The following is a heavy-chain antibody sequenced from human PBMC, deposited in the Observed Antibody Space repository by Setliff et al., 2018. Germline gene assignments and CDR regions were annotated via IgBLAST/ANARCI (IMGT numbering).Heavy chain of an antibody. Sequence: PGGSLRLSCAASGFIFSGSAIHWVRQASGKGLEWVGRIRDKYNSYAIAYAVSVEGRFTISRDDSKNMAYLQMNSLITEDTAVYYCTRRSANSSADWGQGTLVTVSS. CDR2: IRDKYNSYAI. D-gene: IGHD6-19*01. V-gene: IGHV3-73*01. CDR3: TRRSANSSAD. CDR1: GFIFSGSA. J-gene: IGHJ4*02.